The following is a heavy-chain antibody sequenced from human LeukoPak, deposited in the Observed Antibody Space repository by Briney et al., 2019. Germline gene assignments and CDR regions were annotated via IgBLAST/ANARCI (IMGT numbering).Heavy chain of an antibody. J-gene: IGHJ4*02. CDR1: GFTFSNYA. CDR2: ITGSGTNR. CDR3: VIWGDYDVSTGYYVPDY. V-gene: IGHV3-23*01. D-gene: IGHD3-9*01. Sequence: GGSLRLSCVASGFTFSNYAMSWVRQAPGKGLEWVSAITGSGTNRYYADSLKGRFTTSRDNSKNTVFLQMNSLRHEDTAIYYCVIWGDYDVSTGYYVPDYWGQGTLVTVAS.